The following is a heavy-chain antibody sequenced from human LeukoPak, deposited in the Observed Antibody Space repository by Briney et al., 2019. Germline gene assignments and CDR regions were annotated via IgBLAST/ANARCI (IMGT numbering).Heavy chain of an antibody. CDR3: AKSLGDSASF. CDR2: IYGDGSRA. Sequence: GGSLRLSCVASGFTFSNYWMHWVRQAPGKGLVWVSRIYGDGSRAYYADSVKGRFTISGDNAKNTLYLQMNGLRAEDTAVYYCAKSLGDSASFWGQGTLVTVSA. CDR1: GFTFSNYW. J-gene: IGHJ4*02. D-gene: IGHD4-17*01. V-gene: IGHV3-74*01.